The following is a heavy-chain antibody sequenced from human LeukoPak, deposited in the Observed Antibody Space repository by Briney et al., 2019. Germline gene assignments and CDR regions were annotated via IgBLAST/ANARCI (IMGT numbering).Heavy chain of an antibody. Sequence: ASVKVSCTVSGYTLTELSMHWVRQAPGKGLEWMGGFDPEDGETSYAQKFQGRVTMTRDTSTSTVYMELSSLRSEDTAVYYCARAVGYCSSTSCYAEALDYWGQGTLVTVSS. V-gene: IGHV1-24*01. J-gene: IGHJ4*02. CDR1: GYTLTELS. D-gene: IGHD2-2*01. CDR3: ARAVGYCSSTSCYAEALDY. CDR2: FDPEDGET.